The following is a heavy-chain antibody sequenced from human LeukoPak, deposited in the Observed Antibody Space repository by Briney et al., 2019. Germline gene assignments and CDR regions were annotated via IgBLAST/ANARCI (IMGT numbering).Heavy chain of an antibody. CDR2: IYYTGSP. J-gene: IGHJ4*02. CDR3: ARDRSIWGF. D-gene: IGHD3-16*01. CDR1: VGSISIDN. Sequence: SETLSLTCTDSVGSISIDNWSWIWPPPEEGLEWIGYIYYTGSPSYNPSLKSRVTISVDTSKNHFSLKLSSVTAADTAVYYCARDRSIWGFWGQGTLVTVSS. V-gene: IGHV4-59*01.